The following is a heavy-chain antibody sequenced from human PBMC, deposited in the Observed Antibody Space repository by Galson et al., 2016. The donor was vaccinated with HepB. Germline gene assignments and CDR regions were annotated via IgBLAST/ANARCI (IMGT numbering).Heavy chain of an antibody. J-gene: IGHJ4*02. CDR1: GISFSNYW. Sequence: SLRLSCAASGISFSNYWMTWVRQAPGKGLEWVANIKEDGSVKYYVDSVKGRFIISRDNAKNALYLQLNSLRAEDTAVYYCARDVTVTMGRGVLDYWGQGTLVTVSS. CDR3: ARDVTVTMGRGVLDY. V-gene: IGHV3-7*01. CDR2: IKEDGSVK. D-gene: IGHD3-10*01.